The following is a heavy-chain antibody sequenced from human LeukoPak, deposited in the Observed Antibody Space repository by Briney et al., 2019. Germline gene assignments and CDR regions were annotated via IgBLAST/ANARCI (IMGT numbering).Heavy chain of an antibody. D-gene: IGHD2-15*01. V-gene: IGHV4-31*03. CDR3: ARDQLGYCSGGSCFD. CDR2: IYYSGST. J-gene: IGHJ4*02. Sequence: PSETLSLTYTVSGGSISSGGYYWSWIRQHPGKGLEWIGYIYYSGSTYYNPSLKSRVTISVDTSKNQFSLKLSSVTAADTAVYYCARDQLGYCSGGSCFDWGQGTLVTVSS. CDR1: GGSISSGGYY.